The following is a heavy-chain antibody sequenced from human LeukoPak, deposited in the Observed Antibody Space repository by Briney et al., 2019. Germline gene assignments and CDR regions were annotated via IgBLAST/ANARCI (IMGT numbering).Heavy chain of an antibody. J-gene: IGHJ4*02. CDR3: VAGCSGGSCYPGY. V-gene: IGHV3-74*01. Sequence: PGGSLRLSCAASGFTCSSYGMHWVRQAPGKGLVWVSHINSDGSSTNYADSVKGGFTISRENAKKTLYLQMNSQRAEETAVYYCVAGCSGGSCYPGYWGEGTLATVSS. D-gene: IGHD2-15*01. CDR2: INSDGSST. CDR1: GFTCSSYG.